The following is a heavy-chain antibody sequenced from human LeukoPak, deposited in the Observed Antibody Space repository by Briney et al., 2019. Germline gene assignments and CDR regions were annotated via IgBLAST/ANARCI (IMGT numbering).Heavy chain of an antibody. CDR1: GFTFSNAW. V-gene: IGHV3-23*01. CDR2: ISGSGGST. J-gene: IGHJ5*02. Sequence: GGSLRLSCAASGFTFSNAWMSWVRQAPGKGLEWVSAISGSGGSTYYADSVKGRFTISRDNSKNTLYLQMNSLRAEDTAVYYCAKSDFNWFDPWGQGTLVTVSS. CDR3: AKSDFNWFDP. D-gene: IGHD2-21*02.